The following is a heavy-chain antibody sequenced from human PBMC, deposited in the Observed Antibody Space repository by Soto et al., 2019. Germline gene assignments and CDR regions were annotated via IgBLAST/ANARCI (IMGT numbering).Heavy chain of an antibody. Sequence: SETLSLTCTVSGGSISSGDYYWSWIRQPPGKGLEWIGCIYYSGSTYYNPSLKSRVTISVDTSKNQFSLKLSSVTAADTAVYYCARELELPRFRWFDPWGQGTLVTVSS. J-gene: IGHJ5*02. CDR1: GGSISSGDYY. D-gene: IGHD1-7*01. CDR2: IYYSGST. V-gene: IGHV4-30-4*01. CDR3: ARELELPRFRWFDP.